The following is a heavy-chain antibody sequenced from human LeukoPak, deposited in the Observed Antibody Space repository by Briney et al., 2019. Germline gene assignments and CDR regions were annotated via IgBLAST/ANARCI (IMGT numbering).Heavy chain of an antibody. V-gene: IGHV1-69*06. J-gene: IGHJ4*02. CDR1: GYTFTSYE. CDR2: IIPMFGTA. Sequence: ASVKVSCKASGYTFTSYEISWVRQAPGQGLERMGGIIPMFGTAKYAQKFQGRVTITADKSTSTAYMELSSLRSEDTAVYYCASGTTDIVVVPATLRNYYFDYWGQGTLVTVSS. D-gene: IGHD2-2*01. CDR3: ASGTTDIVVVPATLRNYYFDY.